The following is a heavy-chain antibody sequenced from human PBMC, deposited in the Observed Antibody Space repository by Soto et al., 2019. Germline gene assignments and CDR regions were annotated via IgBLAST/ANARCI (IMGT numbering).Heavy chain of an antibody. CDR2: IYYSGRT. J-gene: IGHJ4*02. Sequence: SETLSLTCTVSGGSIRDYFWTWIRQPPGKGLEWIGYIYYSGRTHYNPSLKSRVPISVDTSKNHFSLQLRSVTAADTAVYYCARVGGDDFGDSGGFDYWGQGTLVTVSS. D-gene: IGHD4-17*01. CDR1: GGSIRDYF. CDR3: ARVGGDDFGDSGGFDY. V-gene: IGHV4-59*01.